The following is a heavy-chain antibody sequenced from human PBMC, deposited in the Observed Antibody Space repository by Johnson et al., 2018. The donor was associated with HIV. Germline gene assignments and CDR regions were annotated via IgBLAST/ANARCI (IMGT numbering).Heavy chain of an antibody. CDR1: GFTFDDYG. CDR3: ARAGRLGYCSGGSCYSPAFDI. CDR2: ISSSGSTI. Sequence: VLLVESGGGLVQPGGSLRLPCAASGFTFDDYGMSWVRQAPGKGLEWVSYISSSGSTIYYADSVKGRFTISRDNAKNSLYLQMNSLRAEDTAVYYCARAGRLGYCSGGSCYSPAFDIWGQGTMVTVS. D-gene: IGHD2-15*01. J-gene: IGHJ3*02. V-gene: IGHV3-48*04.